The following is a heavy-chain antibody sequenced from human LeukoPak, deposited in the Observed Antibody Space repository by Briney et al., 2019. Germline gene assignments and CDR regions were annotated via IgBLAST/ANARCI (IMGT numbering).Heavy chain of an antibody. CDR1: GFTFSNYA. Sequence: GGSLRLSCAASGFTFSNYAMSWVRQAPGKGLEWASTISGSGGSTYYADSVKGRFTISRDSSKSTLYLQMNSLRAEDTAVYYCAKGRWSSGWDPFDYWGQGTLVTVSS. J-gene: IGHJ4*02. CDR2: ISGSGGST. D-gene: IGHD6-19*01. V-gene: IGHV3-23*01. CDR3: AKGRWSSGWDPFDY.